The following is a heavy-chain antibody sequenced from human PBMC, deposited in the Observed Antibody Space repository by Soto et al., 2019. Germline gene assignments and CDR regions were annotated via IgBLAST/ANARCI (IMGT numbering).Heavy chain of an antibody. CDR3: ARAAPRYCSGGSCYSGRDY. CDR1: GGSISSSNW. Sequence: SETLSLTCAVSGGSISSSNWWSWVRQPPGKGLEWIGEINHSGSTNYNPSLKSRVTISVDTSKNQFSLKLSSVTAADTAVYYCARAAPRYCSGGSCYSGRDYWDQGTLVTVSS. V-gene: IGHV4-4*02. J-gene: IGHJ4*02. D-gene: IGHD2-15*01. CDR2: INHSGST.